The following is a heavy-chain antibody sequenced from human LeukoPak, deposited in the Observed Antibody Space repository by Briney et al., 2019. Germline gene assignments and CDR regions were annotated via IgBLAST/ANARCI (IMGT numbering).Heavy chain of an antibody. Sequence: SETLSLTCTVSGVSISSSTYYWGWIRQPPGKGLEWIGTISNSGSTYYNPSLKSRVTISVDTSKNQFSLRLSSVTAADTAVYYCARDSYYDSSGSDYWGQGTLVTVSS. CDR1: GVSISSSTYY. V-gene: IGHV4-39*07. D-gene: IGHD3-22*01. J-gene: IGHJ4*02. CDR3: ARDSYYDSSGSDY. CDR2: ISNSGST.